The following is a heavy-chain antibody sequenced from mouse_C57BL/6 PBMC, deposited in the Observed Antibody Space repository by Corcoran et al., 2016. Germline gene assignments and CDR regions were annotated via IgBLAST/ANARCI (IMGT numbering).Heavy chain of an antibody. CDR1: GYTFTTYG. Sequence: QIQLVQSGPELKKPGETVKISCKASGYTFTTYGMSWVKQAPGKGLKWMGWINTYSGVPTYADDFKGRFAFSLETSASTAYLQINNLKNEDTATYFCARYDGYWFDYWGQGTTLTVSS. CDR3: ARYDGYWFDY. CDR2: INTYSGVP. V-gene: IGHV9-3*01. J-gene: IGHJ2*01. D-gene: IGHD2-3*01.